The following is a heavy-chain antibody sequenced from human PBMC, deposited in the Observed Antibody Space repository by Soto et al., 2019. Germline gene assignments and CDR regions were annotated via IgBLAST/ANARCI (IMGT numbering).Heavy chain of an antibody. D-gene: IGHD2-21*01. V-gene: IGHV3-21*06. J-gene: IGHJ4*02. CDR1: GLTLSMWT. CDR2: LGVSDGI. CDR3: ARLTGIPEIAPTEEDY. Sequence: EVQLVQSGGGLVKPGGSLRLSCAASGLTLSMWTLNWVRQTPGKGLEWVSSLGVSDGIFYAASVKGRFTMSRDRSKNVVYLQMDRLRAEDTGVYYCARLTGIPEIAPTEEDYWGQGTPVTVSA.